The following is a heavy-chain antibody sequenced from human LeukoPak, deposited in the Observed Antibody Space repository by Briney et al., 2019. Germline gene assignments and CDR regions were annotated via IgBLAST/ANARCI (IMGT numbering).Heavy chain of an antibody. Sequence: PGGSLRLSCAASGFTFSSYAMSWVRQAPGKGLEWVSAISGSGGSTYYADSVKGRFTISRDNSKNTLYLQMNSLRAEDAAVYYCAKRVYSSSWYYFDYWGQGTLVTVSS. CDR2: ISGSGGST. CDR1: GFTFSSYA. J-gene: IGHJ4*02. V-gene: IGHV3-23*01. D-gene: IGHD6-13*01. CDR3: AKRVYSSSWYYFDY.